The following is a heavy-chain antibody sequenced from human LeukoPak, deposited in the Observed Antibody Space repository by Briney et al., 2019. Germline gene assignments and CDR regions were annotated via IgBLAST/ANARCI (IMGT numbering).Heavy chain of an antibody. CDR1: GFTFSDYW. D-gene: IGHD1-26*01. CDR2: INSAGSTI. V-gene: IGHV3-74*01. Sequence: PGGSLRLSCAASGFTFSDYWMHWVRQVPGKGLVWVSRINSAGSTITYADFVQGRFTISRDNAKNTLYLQMNSLRAEDTAIYYCTRGIGYWGQGTLVTVSS. J-gene: IGHJ4*02. CDR3: TRGIGY.